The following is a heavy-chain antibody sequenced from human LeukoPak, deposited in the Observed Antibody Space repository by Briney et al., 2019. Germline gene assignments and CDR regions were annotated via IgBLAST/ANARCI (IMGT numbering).Heavy chain of an antibody. V-gene: IGHV3-23*01. J-gene: IGHJ3*02. CDR2: ITGSSGTT. CDR1: GFIFSNAW. CDR3: ARDPNGDYIGAFDM. Sequence: GGSLRLSCSASGFIFSNAWMSWVRQAPGKGLEWVSSITGSSGTTQYADSVQGRFAISRDNSKNTLYLQMNSLRAEDTAVYFCARDPNGDYIGAFDMWGRGTMVSVSS. D-gene: IGHD4-17*01.